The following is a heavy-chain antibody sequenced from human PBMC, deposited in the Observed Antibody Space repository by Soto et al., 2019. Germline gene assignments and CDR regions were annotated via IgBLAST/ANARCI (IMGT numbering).Heavy chain of an antibody. J-gene: IGHJ3*02. D-gene: IGHD3-3*01. Sequence: LSLTCTVSGGSISSGGYYWSWIRQHPGKGLEWIGYIYYSGSTYYNPSLKSRVTISVDTSKNQFSLKLSSVTAADTAVYYCARPRMDYDFWSGYGRAFDIWGQGTMVTVSS. CDR2: IYYSGST. CDR3: ARPRMDYDFWSGYGRAFDI. V-gene: IGHV4-31*03. CDR1: GGSISSGGYY.